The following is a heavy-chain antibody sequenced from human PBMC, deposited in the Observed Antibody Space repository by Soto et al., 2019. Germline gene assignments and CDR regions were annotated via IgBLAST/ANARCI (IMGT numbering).Heavy chain of an antibody. J-gene: IGHJ4*02. CDR2: IYPGDSDT. CDR3: ARLSYDILTGYYGPFDY. CDR1: GYSFTSYW. Sequence: GESLKISCKGSGYSFTSYWIGWVRQMPGKGLEWMGIIYPGDSDTRYSPSFQGQVTISADKSISTAYLQWSSLKASDTAMYYCARLSYDILTGYYGPFDYWGQGTLVTVSS. V-gene: IGHV5-51*01. D-gene: IGHD3-9*01.